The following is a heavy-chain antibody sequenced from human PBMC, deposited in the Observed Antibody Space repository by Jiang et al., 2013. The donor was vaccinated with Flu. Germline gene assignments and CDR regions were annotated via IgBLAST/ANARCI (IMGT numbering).Heavy chain of an antibody. Sequence: QAPRTRDLSGWEWISAYNGNTNYAQKLQGRVTMTTDTSTSTAYMELRSLRSDDTAVYYCARDIRGYSYGNFDYWGQGTLVTVSS. J-gene: IGHJ4*02. D-gene: IGHD5-18*01. V-gene: IGHV1-18*01. CDR3: ARDIRGYSYGNFDY. CDR2: ISAYNGNT.